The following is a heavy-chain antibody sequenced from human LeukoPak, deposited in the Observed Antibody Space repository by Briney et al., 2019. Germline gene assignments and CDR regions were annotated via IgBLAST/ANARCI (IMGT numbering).Heavy chain of an antibody. V-gene: IGHV1-18*01. CDR1: GVTFSHYG. CDR2: ISAYNGNT. CDR3: ARGLLYSSGWYGFDP. Sequence: ASVKVSCKASGVTFSHYGISWVRQAPGQGLEWMGWISAYNGNTNYAQKLQGRVTMTTDTSTSTAYMELRSLRSDDTAVYYCARGLLYSSGWYGFDPWGQGTLVTVSS. J-gene: IGHJ5*02. D-gene: IGHD6-19*01.